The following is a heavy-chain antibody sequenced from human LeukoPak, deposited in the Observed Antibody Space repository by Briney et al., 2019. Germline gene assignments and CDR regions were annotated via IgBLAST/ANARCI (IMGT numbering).Heavy chain of an antibody. D-gene: IGHD5-18*01. CDR3: ARHPRDTALFTIDY. J-gene: IGHJ4*02. Sequence: GGSLRLSCAASGFTFSSYSMNWVRQAPGKGLEWVSYISSSSSTIYYADSVKGRFTISRDNSKNTLSLEMNSLRAEDTAVYYRARHPRDTALFTIDYWGQGTLVTVSS. CDR2: ISSSSSTI. CDR1: GFTFSSYS. V-gene: IGHV3-48*01.